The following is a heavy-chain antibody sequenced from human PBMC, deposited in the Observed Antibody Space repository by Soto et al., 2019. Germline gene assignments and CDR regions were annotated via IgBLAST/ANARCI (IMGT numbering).Heavy chain of an antibody. V-gene: IGHV3-30-3*01. D-gene: IGHD3-22*01. Sequence: PGGSLRLSCAASGFTFSSYAMHWVRQAPGKGLEWVAVISYDGSNKYYADSVKGRFTISRDNSKNTLYLQMNSLRAEDTAVYYCARGLSRDSSGYYYFGGHNIDYWGQGTLVTVSS. CDR2: ISYDGSNK. J-gene: IGHJ4*02. CDR3: ARGLSRDSSGYYYFGGHNIDY. CDR1: GFTFSSYA.